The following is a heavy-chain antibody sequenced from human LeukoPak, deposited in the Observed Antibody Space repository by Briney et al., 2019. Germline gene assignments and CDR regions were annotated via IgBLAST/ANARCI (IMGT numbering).Heavy chain of an antibody. CDR1: GFTFSDYY. V-gene: IGHV3-11*01. CDR2: ITSSGSTI. CDR3: ARIGRPGGFDI. J-gene: IGHJ3*02. D-gene: IGHD2-8*02. Sequence: GGSLRLSCEASGFTFSDYYMSWIRQAPGKGLEWVSYITSSGSTIYYADSMKGRFTISRDNAKHSLFLQLDSLRAEDTAVYYLARIGRPGGFDILGQGAMVIVSS.